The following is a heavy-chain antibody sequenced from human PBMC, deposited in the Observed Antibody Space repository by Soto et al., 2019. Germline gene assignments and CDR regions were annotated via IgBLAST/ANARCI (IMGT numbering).Heavy chain of an antibody. Sequence: AGGSLRLSCAASGFTFSSYGMHWVRQAPGKGLEWVAVIWYDGSNKYYADSVKGRFTISRDNSKNTLYLQMNSLRAEDTAVYYCARGYCSGGSCYPTPDYWGQGTLVTVSS. CDR1: GFTFSSYG. CDR3: ARGYCSGGSCYPTPDY. CDR2: IWYDGSNK. V-gene: IGHV3-33*01. D-gene: IGHD2-15*01. J-gene: IGHJ4*02.